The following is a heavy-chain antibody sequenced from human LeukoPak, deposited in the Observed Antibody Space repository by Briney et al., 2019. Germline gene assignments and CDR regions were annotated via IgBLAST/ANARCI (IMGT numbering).Heavy chain of an antibody. CDR2: ISGSGGST. CDR1: GFTFSSYA. V-gene: IGHV3-23*01. Sequence: GGSLRLSCAASGFTFSSYAMSWVRQAPGKGLEWVSAISGSGGSTYYADSVKGRFTISRDNSKNMLYLQMDSLRADDTAVYYCARRSSGTSGLDYWGQGILVTVSS. J-gene: IGHJ4*02. CDR3: ARRSSGTSGLDY. D-gene: IGHD1-26*01.